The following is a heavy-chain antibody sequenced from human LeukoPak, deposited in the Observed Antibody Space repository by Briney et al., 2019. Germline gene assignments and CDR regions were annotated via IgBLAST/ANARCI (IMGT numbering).Heavy chain of an antibody. D-gene: IGHD3-10*01. CDR2: ISYDGSNK. CDR1: GFTFSSYA. CDR3: AKDPSPRYGSGSLSV. V-gene: IGHV3-30*04. J-gene: IGHJ4*02. Sequence: GGSLRLSCAASGFTFSSYAMHWVRQAPGKGLEWVAVISYDGSNKYYADSVKGRFTISRDNSKNTLYLQMNSLRAEDTAVYYCAKDPSPRYGSGSLSVWGQGTLVTVSS.